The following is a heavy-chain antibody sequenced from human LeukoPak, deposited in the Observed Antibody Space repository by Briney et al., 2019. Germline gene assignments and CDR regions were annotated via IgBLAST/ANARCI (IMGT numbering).Heavy chain of an antibody. J-gene: IGHJ4*02. D-gene: IGHD3-3*01. Sequence: ASVKVSCKVSGYTLTELSMHWVRQAPGQGLEWMGWINPNSGGTNYAQKFQGRVTMTRDTSISTAYMELSRLRSDDTAVYYCANSITIFGVVTHPPLGYWGQGTLVTVSS. CDR2: INPNSGGT. CDR3: ANSITIFGVVTHPPLGY. CDR1: GYTLTELS. V-gene: IGHV1-2*02.